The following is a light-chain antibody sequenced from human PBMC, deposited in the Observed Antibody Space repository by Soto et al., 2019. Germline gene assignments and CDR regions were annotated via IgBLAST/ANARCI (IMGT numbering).Light chain of an antibody. Sequence: EIVLTQSPGSLSLSPGERATLSCRASQNIDSSFFTWYQKRPCQAPRLLIYGASMRATGIPDRFSGSGSGTDFPHTISRLRPEYCALYYCQQYMSSVTFGQGTKVEIK. V-gene: IGKV3-20*01. CDR1: QNIDSSF. CDR2: GAS. J-gene: IGKJ1*01. CDR3: QQYMSSVT.